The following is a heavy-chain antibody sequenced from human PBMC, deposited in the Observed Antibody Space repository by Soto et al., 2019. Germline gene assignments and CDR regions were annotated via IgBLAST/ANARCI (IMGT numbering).Heavy chain of an antibody. Sequence: PRGSLRLSCAASGFTFSGYYMGWIRQAQGKGLEWVSFISSSSSYTNYADSVKGRFTISRDNAKNSLYLQMNSLRAEDTAVYYCARYDPYCRCLDPWGQGTLVTVSS. J-gene: IGHJ5*02. V-gene: IGHV3-11*06. CDR1: GFTFSGYY. CDR2: ISSSSSYT. D-gene: IGHD3-16*01. CDR3: ARYDPYCRCLDP.